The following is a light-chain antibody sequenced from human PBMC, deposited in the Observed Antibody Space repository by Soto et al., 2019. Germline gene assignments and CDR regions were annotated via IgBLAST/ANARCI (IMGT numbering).Light chain of an antibody. CDR2: DAS. V-gene: IGKV3-11*01. CDR1: QTINSY. Sequence: EIVLTQSPATLSLSPGERATLSCRASQTINSYLAWYQQKPGQAPRLLIYDASNRATGIPARFSGSGSGTDFTLTISSLEPEDFALYYCQIHSNRPPFTFGPGTKVDIK. CDR3: QIHSNRPPFT. J-gene: IGKJ3*01.